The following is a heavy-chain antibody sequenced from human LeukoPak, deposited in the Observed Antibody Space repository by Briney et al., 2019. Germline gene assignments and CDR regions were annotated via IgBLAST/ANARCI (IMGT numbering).Heavy chain of an antibody. V-gene: IGHV4-31*03. Sequence: SQTLSLTCTVSGGSISSGGYYWSWIRQHPGKGLEWIGYIYYSGSTYYNPSLKSRVTISVDTSKNQFSLKLCSVTAADTAAYYCAREVLYGYCSSTSCSCWFDPWGQGTLVTVSS. CDR3: AREVLYGYCSSTSCSCWFDP. CDR2: IYYSGST. D-gene: IGHD2-2*01. J-gene: IGHJ5*02. CDR1: GGSISSGGYY.